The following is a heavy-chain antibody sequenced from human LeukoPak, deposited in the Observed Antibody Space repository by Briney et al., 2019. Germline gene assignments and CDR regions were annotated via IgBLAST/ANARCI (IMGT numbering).Heavy chain of an antibody. D-gene: IGHD6-6*01. J-gene: IGHJ4*02. CDR2: IYPGDSET. Sequence: GESLKISCKASGYSFTSYWIGWVRQMPGKGLEWVGIIYPGDSETTNSPSFQGHVTISADESISTAFLQWSSLKASDTAMYYCARLAGAYIEYWGQGTLVTVSS. V-gene: IGHV5-51*01. CDR3: ARLAGAYIEY. CDR1: GYSFTSYW.